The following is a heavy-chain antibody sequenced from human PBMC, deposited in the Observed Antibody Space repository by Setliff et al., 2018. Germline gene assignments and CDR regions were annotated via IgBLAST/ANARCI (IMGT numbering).Heavy chain of an antibody. V-gene: IGHV1-2*02. J-gene: IGHJ5*02. CDR1: GYPFTSNS. CDR3: AQTKGFVDGYLDP. D-gene: IGHD2-21*02. Sequence: ASVKVSCKASGYPFTSNSMHWVRQAPGQRLEWMGWINGNSGVTKYAQKFQGRVTMTSETSISIVYMDLTRLTSDDTAVYYCAQTKGFVDGYLDPWGQGTLVTVSS. CDR2: INGNSGVT.